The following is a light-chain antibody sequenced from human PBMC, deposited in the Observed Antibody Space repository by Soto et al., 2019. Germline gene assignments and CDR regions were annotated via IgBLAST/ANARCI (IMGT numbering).Light chain of an antibody. CDR1: QSVSNNY. Sequence: ETVFPQSPGPLPLSIAKRDTLSGMASQSVSNNYLAWYQQKPGQAPRLLIYGASNRATGIPDRFSGSGSGTDFTLTISRLEPEEFAVYYCQQYGSSGTVGQGTKVDIK. CDR2: GAS. V-gene: IGKV3-20*01. J-gene: IGKJ1*01. CDR3: QQYGSSGT.